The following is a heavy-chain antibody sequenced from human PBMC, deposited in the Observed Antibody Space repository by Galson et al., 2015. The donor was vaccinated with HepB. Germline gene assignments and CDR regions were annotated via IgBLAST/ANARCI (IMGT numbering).Heavy chain of an antibody. V-gene: IGHV1-18*01. CDR2: IYGFNGNT. CDR1: GYIFTSSG. Sequence: SVKVSCKASGYIFTSSGISWVRQAPGKGLEWMGWIYGFNGNTNYAQRLQGRVTMTTDTSTTTAYMELRRLTSDDTAVYYRARGGWYAYAFDIWGQGTMVTVSS. J-gene: IGHJ3*02. D-gene: IGHD6-19*01. CDR3: ARGGWYAYAFDI.